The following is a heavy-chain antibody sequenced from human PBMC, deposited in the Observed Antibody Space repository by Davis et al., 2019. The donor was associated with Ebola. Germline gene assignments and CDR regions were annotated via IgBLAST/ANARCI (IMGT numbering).Heavy chain of an antibody. J-gene: IGHJ4*02. D-gene: IGHD6-19*01. Sequence: SVKVSCKASGYTFTSYGISWVRQAPGQGLEWMGRIIPILGIANYAQKFQGRVTITADKSTSTAYMELSSLRSEDTAVYYCARDRDSSGWYVSDYWGQGTLVTVSS. CDR1: GYTFTSYG. CDR2: IIPILGIA. CDR3: ARDRDSSGWYVSDY. V-gene: IGHV1-69*04.